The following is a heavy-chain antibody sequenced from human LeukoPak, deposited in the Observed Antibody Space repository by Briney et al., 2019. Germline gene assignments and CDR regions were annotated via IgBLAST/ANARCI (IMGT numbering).Heavy chain of an antibody. J-gene: IGHJ4*02. Sequence: PGGSLRLSCAASGFSFSNHGMHWVRQAPGKGLEWVAFIQYDGSNVFYGDSVKGRFTISRDNSKNTLYLQMNSLRAEDTAVYYCAKDLRQWNRFFDYWGQGTLVTVSS. CDR2: IQYDGSNV. V-gene: IGHV3-30*02. CDR1: GFSFSNHG. D-gene: IGHD1/OR15-1a*01. CDR3: AKDLRQWNRFFDY.